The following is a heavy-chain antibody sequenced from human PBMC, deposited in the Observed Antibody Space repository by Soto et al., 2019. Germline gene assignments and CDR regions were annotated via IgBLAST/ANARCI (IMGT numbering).Heavy chain of an antibody. Sequence: PSETLSLTCAFSVVSISRSNWWSWVRQPPGKGLEWIGEIYHSGSTNYNPSLKSRVTISVDKSKNQFSLKVSSLTAADTAVYYCARSITFDWLFFDNWGQGSLFIVSS. D-gene: IGHD3-9*01. CDR2: IYHSGST. V-gene: IGHV4-4*02. J-gene: IGHJ4*02. CDR1: VVSISRSNW. CDR3: ARSITFDWLFFDN.